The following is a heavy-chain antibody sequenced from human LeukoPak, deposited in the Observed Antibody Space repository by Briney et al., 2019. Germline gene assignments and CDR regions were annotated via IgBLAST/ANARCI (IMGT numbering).Heavy chain of an antibody. CDR1: GYTFTGYD. J-gene: IGHJ3*02. CDR3: ARDPPIGGADVFDI. V-gene: IGHV1-2*02. D-gene: IGHD3-10*01. Sequence: ASVTVSFKAAGYTFTGYDMHWGRQAPGQGMGWMGWINPNSGGTNYAQKFQGRVTMTRDTSISTAYMELSRLTSDDTAVYYCARDPPIGGADVFDIWGQGTMVTVSS. CDR2: INPNSGGT.